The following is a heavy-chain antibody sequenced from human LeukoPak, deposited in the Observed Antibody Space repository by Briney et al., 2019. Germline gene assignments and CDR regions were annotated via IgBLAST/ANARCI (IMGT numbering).Heavy chain of an antibody. Sequence: ASVKVSCKASGYTFTSYGISWVRQAPGQGLEWMGWISAYNGNTNYAQKLQGRVTMTTDTSTSTAYMELSSLRSEDTAVYYCATGDLRWYAFDIWGQGTMVTVSS. CDR2: ISAYNGNT. D-gene: IGHD4-23*01. J-gene: IGHJ3*02. V-gene: IGHV1-18*01. CDR1: GYTFTSYG. CDR3: ATGDLRWYAFDI.